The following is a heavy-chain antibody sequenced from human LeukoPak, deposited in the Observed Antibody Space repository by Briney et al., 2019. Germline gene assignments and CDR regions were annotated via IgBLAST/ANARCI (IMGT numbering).Heavy chain of an antibody. CDR3: ATASWREGHGGAFDI. D-gene: IGHD6-13*01. V-gene: IGHV1-69*06. CDR1: GGTFSSYA. Sequence: SVKVSCKASGGTFSSYAISWVRQAPGQGLEWMGGIIPIFGTANYAQKFQGRVTITADKSTSTAYMELSSLRSEDTAVYYCATASWREGHGGAFDIWGQGTMVTVSS. J-gene: IGHJ3*02. CDR2: IIPIFGTA.